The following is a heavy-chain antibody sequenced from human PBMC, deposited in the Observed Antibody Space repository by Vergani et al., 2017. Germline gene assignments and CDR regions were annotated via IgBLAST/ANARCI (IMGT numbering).Heavy chain of an antibody. CDR2: INHSGST. CDR1: GGSFSGYY. J-gene: IGHJ6*03. CDR3: ARGNEHTAMVKDYYYYTNV. Sequence: QVQLQQWGAGLLKPSETLSLTCAVYGGSFSGYYWSWIRQPPGKGLEWFGEINHSGSTNYNPSLKSRVTISVDTSKNQFSLKLSSVTAADTAVYYCARGNEHTAMVKDYYYYTNVWSKGTTVTVSS. D-gene: IGHD5-18*01. V-gene: IGHV4-34*01.